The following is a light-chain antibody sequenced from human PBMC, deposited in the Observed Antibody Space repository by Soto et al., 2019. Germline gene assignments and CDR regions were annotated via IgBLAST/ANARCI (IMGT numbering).Light chain of an antibody. J-gene: IGKJ4*01. CDR1: QSISSY. V-gene: IGKV1-39*01. CDR3: QLVNSLPYP. Sequence: DIQVNQSPSSLSATVGDRVTITCLASQSISSYLNWYQQKPGEAPKLLIYAASSLQSGVPSRFSGSGSGTDFTLTISCLQPEDFATYYCQLVNSLPYPFGGGTKVDI. CDR2: AAS.